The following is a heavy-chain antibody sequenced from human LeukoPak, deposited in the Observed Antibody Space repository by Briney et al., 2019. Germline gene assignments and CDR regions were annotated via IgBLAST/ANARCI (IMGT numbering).Heavy chain of an antibody. CDR2: ISSNGGST. CDR3: ARASGDYYDSSGYYYY. CDR1: GFTFSSYA. D-gene: IGHD3-22*01. V-gene: IGHV3-64*01. J-gene: IGHJ4*02. Sequence: GGSLRLSCAASGFTFSSYAMHWVRQAPGKGLEYVSAISSNGGSTYYANSVKGRFTISRDNSKNTLYLQMGSPRAEDTAVYYCARASGDYYDSSGYYYYWGQGTLVTVSS.